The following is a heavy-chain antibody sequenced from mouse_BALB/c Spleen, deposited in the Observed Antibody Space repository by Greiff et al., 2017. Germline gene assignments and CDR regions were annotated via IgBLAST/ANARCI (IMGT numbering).Heavy chain of an antibody. J-gene: IGHJ3*01. CDR2: ISSGGST. CDR3: ARKDYGSSYEAY. CDR1: GFTFSSYA. D-gene: IGHD1-1*01. V-gene: IGHV5-6-5*01. Sequence: DVKLVESGGGLVKPGGSLKLSCAASGFTFSSYAMSWVRQTPEQRLEWVASISSGGSTYYSDSVKGRFTISRDNARNILYLQLSSLRSEDTAMYYCARKDYGSSYEAYWGQGTLVTVSA.